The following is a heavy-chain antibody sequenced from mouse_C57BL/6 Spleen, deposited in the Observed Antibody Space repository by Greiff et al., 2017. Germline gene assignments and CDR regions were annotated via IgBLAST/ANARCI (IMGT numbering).Heavy chain of an antibody. CDR2: IYPGSGNT. J-gene: IGHJ4*01. CDR3: ARTLGRDYAMDY. CDR1: GYSFTSYY. Sequence: VQLQESGPELVKPGASVKISCKASGYSFTSYYIHWVKQRPGQGLEWIGWIYPGSGNTKYNEKFKGKATLTADTSSSTAYMQLSSLTSEDSAVYYCARTLGRDYAMDYWGQGTSVTVSS. V-gene: IGHV1-66*01. D-gene: IGHD4-1*01.